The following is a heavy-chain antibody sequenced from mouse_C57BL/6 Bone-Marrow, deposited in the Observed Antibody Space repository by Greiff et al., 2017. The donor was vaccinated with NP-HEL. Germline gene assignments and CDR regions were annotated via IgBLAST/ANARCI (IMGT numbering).Heavy chain of an antibody. CDR2: IDPSDSYT. CDR1: GYTFTSYW. Sequence: QVQLQQPGAELVMPGASVKLSCKASGYTFTSYWMHWVKQRPGQGLEWIGEIDPSDSYTNYNQKFKGKSTLTVDKSSSTAYMQLSSLTSEDSAVYYCAREGDLRPQDFDYWGQGTTLTVSS. V-gene: IGHV1-69*01. D-gene: IGHD1-2*01. CDR3: AREGDLRPQDFDY. J-gene: IGHJ2*01.